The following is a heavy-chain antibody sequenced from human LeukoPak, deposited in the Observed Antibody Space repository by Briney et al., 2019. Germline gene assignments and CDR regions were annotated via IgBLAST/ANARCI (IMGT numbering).Heavy chain of an antibody. V-gene: IGHV4-59*01. Sequence: SETLSLTCTVSGGSIRSYYWSWIRQPPGKGLEWIGYIYFSGSTSYNPSLKSRVTISVDRSKNQYSLKLSSVAAADTAVYYCARSYDTNFDYWGQGTLVTVSS. D-gene: IGHD3-3*01. CDR1: GGSIRSYY. CDR3: ARSYDTNFDY. CDR2: IYFSGST. J-gene: IGHJ4*02.